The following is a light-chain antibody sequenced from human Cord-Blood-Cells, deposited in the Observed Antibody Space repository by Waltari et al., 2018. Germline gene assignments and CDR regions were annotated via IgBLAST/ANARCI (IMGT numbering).Light chain of an antibody. CDR2: GAS. J-gene: IGKJ1*01. CDR1: QSVRSSY. CDR3: QQYGSSAWT. V-gene: IGKV3-20*01. Sequence: EIVLTQSPGTLSLSPGERATLSCRAIQSVRSSYLAWYQQKPGQAPRLLIYGASSRATGIPDRCSGSGSGTDFTLTISRLEPEDFAVYYCQQYGSSAWTFGQGTKVEIK.